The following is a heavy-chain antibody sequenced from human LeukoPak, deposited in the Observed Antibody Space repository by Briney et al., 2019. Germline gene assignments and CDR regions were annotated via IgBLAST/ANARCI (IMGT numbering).Heavy chain of an antibody. CDR3: VSGRYWYYFDY. Sequence: SETLSLTCAVYGGSSSGYYWSWIRQPPGKGLEWIGEINHSGSTNYNPSLKSRVTISVDTSKNQFSLKLSSVTAADTAVYYCVSGRYWYYFDYWGQGTLVTVSS. D-gene: IGHD2-8*02. CDR2: INHSGST. J-gene: IGHJ4*02. CDR1: GGSSSGYY. V-gene: IGHV4-34*01.